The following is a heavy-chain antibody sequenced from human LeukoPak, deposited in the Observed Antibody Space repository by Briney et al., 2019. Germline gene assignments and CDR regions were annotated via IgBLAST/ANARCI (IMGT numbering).Heavy chain of an antibody. J-gene: IGHJ6*03. CDR1: GGSISSGSYY. Sequence: PSETLSLTCTVSGGSISSGSYYWSWIRQPAGKGLEWIGRTYTSGSTNYNPSLKSRVTISVDTSKNQFSLKLSSVTAADTAVYYCARGVGATISYYHYYIDVWGKGTTVTVSS. V-gene: IGHV4-61*02. CDR3: ARGVGATISYYHYYIDV. D-gene: IGHD1-26*01. CDR2: TYTSGST.